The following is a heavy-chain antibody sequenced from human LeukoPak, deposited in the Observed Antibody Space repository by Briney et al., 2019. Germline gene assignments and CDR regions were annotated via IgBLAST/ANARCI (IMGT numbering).Heavy chain of an antibody. D-gene: IGHD2-15*01. J-gene: IGHJ1*01. V-gene: IGHV4-34*01. CDR3: ARGHCSGGSCYFYLTGEYFRH. CDR2: INHSGST. Sequence: SETLSLTCAVYGGSFSGYYWSWIRQPPGKGLEWIGEINHSGSTNYNPSLKSRVTISVDTSKNQFSLKLSSVTAADTAVYYCARGHCSGGSCYFYLTGEYFRHWGQGTLVTVSS. CDR1: GGSFSGYY.